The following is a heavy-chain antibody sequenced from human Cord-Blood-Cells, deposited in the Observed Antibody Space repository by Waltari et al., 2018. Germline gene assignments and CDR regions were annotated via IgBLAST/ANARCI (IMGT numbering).Heavy chain of an antibody. V-gene: IGHV1-8*03. D-gene: IGHD6-6*01. Sequence: QVQLVQSGAEVKKPGASVKVSCKASGYTFTTYDITWVRPATGQGLEWMGWMNPNSGNTGYAQKFQGRVTITRNTSISTAYMELSSLRSEDTAVYYCARWRPWGSSSSGLDYWGQGTLVTVSS. J-gene: IGHJ4*02. CDR1: GYTFTTYD. CDR3: ARWRPWGSSSSGLDY. CDR2: MNPNSGNT.